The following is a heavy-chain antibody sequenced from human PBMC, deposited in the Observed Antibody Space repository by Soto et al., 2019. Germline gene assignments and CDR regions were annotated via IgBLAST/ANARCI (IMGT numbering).Heavy chain of an antibody. CDR1: GGSISSYY. CDR2: IYYSGST. Sequence: SETLSLTCTVPGGSISSYYWSWIRQPPGKGLEWIGYIYYSGSTNYNPSLKSRVTISVDTSKNQFSLKLSSVTAADTAVYYCARGRPGHYDFHVGKYYFDYWGQGTLVTVSS. D-gene: IGHD3-3*01. V-gene: IGHV4-59*01. CDR3: ARGRPGHYDFHVGKYYFDY. J-gene: IGHJ4*02.